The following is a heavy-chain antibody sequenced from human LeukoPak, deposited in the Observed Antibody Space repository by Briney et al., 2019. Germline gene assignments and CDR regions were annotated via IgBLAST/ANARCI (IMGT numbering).Heavy chain of an antibody. V-gene: IGHV1-69*04. CDR2: IIPILGIA. J-gene: IGHJ4*02. Sequence: ASVKVSCKVSGYTFTDYYMHWVQQAPGQGLEWMGRIIPILGIANYAQKFQGRVTITADKSTSTAYMELSSLRSEDTAVYYCAREREYYDSSGYYILFDYWGQGTLVTVSS. CDR1: GYTFTDYY. D-gene: IGHD3-22*01. CDR3: AREREYYDSSGYYILFDY.